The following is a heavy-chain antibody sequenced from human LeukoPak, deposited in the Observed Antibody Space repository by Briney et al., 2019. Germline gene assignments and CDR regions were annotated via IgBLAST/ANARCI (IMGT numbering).Heavy chain of an antibody. Sequence: SETLSLTCTVSDDSISTYYWSWIRQPPGKGLEWIAYIHYRGSTDYNPSLKSRVTISVDTSKNQFSLKLNSVTAADTAVYYCARESAYSGWFDYWGRGTLVTVSS. CDR1: DDSISTYY. CDR3: ARESAYSGWFDY. J-gene: IGHJ4*02. D-gene: IGHD6-19*01. CDR2: IHYRGST. V-gene: IGHV4-59*01.